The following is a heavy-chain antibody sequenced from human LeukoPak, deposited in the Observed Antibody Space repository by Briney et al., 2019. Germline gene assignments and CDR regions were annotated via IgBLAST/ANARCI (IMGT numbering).Heavy chain of an antibody. V-gene: IGHV4-39*01. Sequence: PSETLSLTCTVSGGSISSSNYYWGWIRQPPGKGLEWIGGIHHSGSTDYNPSLKSRVTISVDTSKNQFSLKLSSVTAADTALYHCARPYSSTWKGGFDYGGQGTLVTVSS. D-gene: IGHD6-13*01. J-gene: IGHJ4*02. CDR2: IHHSGST. CDR1: GGSISSSNYY. CDR3: ARPYSSTWKGGFDY.